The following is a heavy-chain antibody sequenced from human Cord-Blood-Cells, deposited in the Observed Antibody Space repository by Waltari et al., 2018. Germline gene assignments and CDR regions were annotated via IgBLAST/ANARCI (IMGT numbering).Heavy chain of an antibody. D-gene: IGHD7-27*01. V-gene: IGHV4-38-2*02. CDR1: GYSLNSGYY. J-gene: IGHJ4*02. Sequence: QVQLQESGPGLVKPSETLSLPCTVPGYSLNSGYYWGWIRPPPGKGLAWIGSIYHSGSTYYNPSLKSRVTISVDTSKNLFSLKLSSVTAADTAVYYCARVVNWGGYFDYWGQGTLVTVSS. CDR3: ARVVNWGGYFDY. CDR2: IYHSGST.